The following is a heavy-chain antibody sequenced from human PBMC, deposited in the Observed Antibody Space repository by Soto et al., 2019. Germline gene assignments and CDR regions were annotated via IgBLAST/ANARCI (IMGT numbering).Heavy chain of an antibody. CDR1: GGYISSSGYY. CDR2: IYYSGST. CDR3: ARVPHKNPPYGSGSYYDYYYYYGMDV. J-gene: IGHJ6*02. V-gene: IGHV4-39*01. D-gene: IGHD3-10*01. Sequence: SETLSLTCTVSGGYISSSGYYWGWIRQPPGKGLEWIGSIYYSGSTYYNPSLKSRVTISVDTSKNQFSLKLSSVTAADTAVYYCARVPHKNPPYGSGSYYDYYYYYGMDVWGQGTTVTVSS.